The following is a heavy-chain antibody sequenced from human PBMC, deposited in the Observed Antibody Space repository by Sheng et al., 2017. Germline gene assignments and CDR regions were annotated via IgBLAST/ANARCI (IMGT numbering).Heavy chain of an antibody. V-gene: IGHV4-31*03. CDR1: GGSISSGGYY. Sequence: QVQLQESGPGLVKPSQTLSLTCTVSGGSISSGGYYWSWIRQHPGKGLEWIGYIYYSGSTYYNPSLKSRVTISVDTSKNQFSLKLSSVTAADTAVYYCAREVLSPNTIYGYYYYGMDVWGPRGPRVTV. CDR2: IYYSGST. D-gene: IGHD3-9*01. CDR3: AREVLSPNTIYGYYYYGMDV. J-gene: IGHJ6*01.